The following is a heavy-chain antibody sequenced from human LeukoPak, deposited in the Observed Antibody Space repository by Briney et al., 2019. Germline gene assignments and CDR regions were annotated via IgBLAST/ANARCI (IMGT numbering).Heavy chain of an antibody. J-gene: IGHJ4*02. CDR3: ARIRGTTAYCDY. Sequence: SETLSLTCTVSGGSISSYYWSWIRQPPGKGLEWIGYIYYSGSTNYNPSLKSRVTISVDTSKNQFSLKLSSVTAADTAVYYCARIRGTTAYCDYWGQGTLVTVSS. V-gene: IGHV4-59*08. CDR1: GGSISSYY. D-gene: IGHD3-16*01. CDR2: IYYSGST.